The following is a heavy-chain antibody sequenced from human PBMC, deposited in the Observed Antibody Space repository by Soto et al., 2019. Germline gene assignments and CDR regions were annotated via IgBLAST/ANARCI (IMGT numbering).Heavy chain of an antibody. Sequence: QAQLVESGGGLVKPGGSLRLSCAASGFRFNDYYMSWIRQAPGKGLEWLSYISSSGSTIYYADSVKGRFTISRDNAKNSLFLQMNSLRAEDMAVYYCARAPGADTYYDYYGMDVWGQGTTVTVS. D-gene: IGHD1-26*01. V-gene: IGHV3-11*01. CDR3: ARAPGADTYYDYYGMDV. J-gene: IGHJ6*02. CDR2: ISSSGSTI. CDR1: GFRFNDYY.